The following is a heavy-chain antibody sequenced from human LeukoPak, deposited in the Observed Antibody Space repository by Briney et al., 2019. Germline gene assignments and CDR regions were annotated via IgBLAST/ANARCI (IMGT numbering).Heavy chain of an antibody. CDR1: GFTFSSYW. Sequence: GGSLRLSCAAPGFTFSSYWMSWVRQAPGKGLEWVANIKQDGSEKYYVDSVKGRFTISRDNAKNSLYLQMNSLRAEDTAVYYCARGDYYDSSGYFNWGQGTLVTVSS. CDR3: ARGDYYDSSGYFN. D-gene: IGHD3-22*01. J-gene: IGHJ4*02. CDR2: IKQDGSEK. V-gene: IGHV3-7*04.